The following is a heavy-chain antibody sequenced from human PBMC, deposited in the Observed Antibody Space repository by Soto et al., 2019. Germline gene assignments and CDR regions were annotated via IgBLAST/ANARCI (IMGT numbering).Heavy chain of an antibody. CDR3: AAHPVGASRWGY. CDR2: IVVGSGNT. Sequence: GASVKVSCKASGFTFTSSAVQWVRQARGQRLEWIGWIVVGSGNTNYAQKFQERVTITRDMSTSTAYMELSSLRSEDTAVYYCAAHPVGASRWGYWGQGTLVTVSS. CDR1: GFTFTSSA. J-gene: IGHJ4*02. D-gene: IGHD1-26*01. V-gene: IGHV1-58*01.